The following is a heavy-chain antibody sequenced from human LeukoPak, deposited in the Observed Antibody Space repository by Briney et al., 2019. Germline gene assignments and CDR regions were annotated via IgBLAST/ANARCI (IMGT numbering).Heavy chain of an antibody. J-gene: IGHJ4*02. Sequence: SETLSLTCSVSGDSITYFYWSWIRQAAGKGLEWIGSIYHSGSTYYNPSLKSRVTISVDTSKNQFSLKLSSVTAADTAVYYCARDRGYSYGYLDYWGQGTLVTVSS. D-gene: IGHD5-18*01. CDR2: IYHSGST. CDR1: GDSITYFY. V-gene: IGHV4-38-2*02. CDR3: ARDRGYSYGYLDY.